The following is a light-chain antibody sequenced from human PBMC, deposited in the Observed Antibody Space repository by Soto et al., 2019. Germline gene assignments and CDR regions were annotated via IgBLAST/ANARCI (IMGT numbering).Light chain of an antibody. V-gene: IGLV2-14*01. J-gene: IGLJ1*01. CDR2: EVS. Sequence: QSVLTQPASVSGSPVQSITISCTGTSSDVGGYNYVSWFQHHPGKAPKLIIYEVSYRPSGVSNRFSGSKSGDTASLTISGLQAEDEADYYCSSFTNTITRYAFGTGTKVTVL. CDR3: SSFTNTITRYA. CDR1: SSDVGGYNY.